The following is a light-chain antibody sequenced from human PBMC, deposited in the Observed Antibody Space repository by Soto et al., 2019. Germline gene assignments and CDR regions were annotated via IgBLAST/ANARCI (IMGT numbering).Light chain of an antibody. V-gene: IGLV2-14*01. J-gene: IGLJ3*02. CDR2: EVY. CDR1: NSDVGGYDR. Sequence: QSVLTQPASVSWSPGQSISISCTVTNSDVGGYDRVSWYQHHPGKAPKLLIFEVYNRPSGISDRFSGSKSGDTASLTISGLQAEDEADYYCISYIPSTTTHWVFGGGTKVTVL. CDR3: ISYIPSTTTHWV.